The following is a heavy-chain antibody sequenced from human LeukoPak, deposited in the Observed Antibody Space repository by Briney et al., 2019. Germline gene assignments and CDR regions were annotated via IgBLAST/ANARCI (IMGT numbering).Heavy chain of an antibody. J-gene: IGHJ5*02. V-gene: IGHV3-23*01. CDR2: LSGIGGST. Sequence: GGSLRLSCAASGVTFSSYAMSRVRHAPGKGLEWVSALSGIGGSTYYADSVKGRFTISRDNSKNTLYLQMNSLRAEDTAVYYCAKDLRVSVLLWFGQRPDNWFDPWGQGTLVTVSS. D-gene: IGHD3-10*01. CDR3: AKDLRVSVLLWFGQRPDNWFDP. CDR1: GVTFSSYA.